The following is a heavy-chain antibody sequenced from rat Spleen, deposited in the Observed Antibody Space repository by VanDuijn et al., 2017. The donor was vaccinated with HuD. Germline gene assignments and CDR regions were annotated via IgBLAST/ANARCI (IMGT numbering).Heavy chain of an antibody. V-gene: IGHV5-29*01. CDR2: ISYDGSRI. CDR3: TTDTFYGGTYYPGCFEY. CDR1: GFTFSNYG. Sequence: EVQLVESGGGLVQPGRSLKLSCAASGFTFSNYGMAWVRQAPTKGLEWVAIISYDGSRIYYRDSVKGRFTISRDNAKSTLYLQLDSLRSEDTATYYCTTDTFYGGTYYPGCFEYWGQGVMVTVSS. J-gene: IGHJ2*01. D-gene: IGHD1-12*02.